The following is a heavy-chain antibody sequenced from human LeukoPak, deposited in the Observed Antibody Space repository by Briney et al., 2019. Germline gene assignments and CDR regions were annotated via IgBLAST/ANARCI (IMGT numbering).Heavy chain of an antibody. CDR3: ATDIAVAGTGGAFDI. V-gene: IGHV4-39*07. CDR1: GGSISSSSYY. CDR2: MYYSGRT. J-gene: IGHJ3*02. Sequence: SETLSLTCTVSGGSISSSSYYWGWIRQPPGKGLVWIGTMYYSGRTYYNPSLKSRVTISVDTSKSQFSLKLSSVTAADTAVYYCATDIAVAGTGGAFDIWGQGTMVTVSS. D-gene: IGHD6-19*01.